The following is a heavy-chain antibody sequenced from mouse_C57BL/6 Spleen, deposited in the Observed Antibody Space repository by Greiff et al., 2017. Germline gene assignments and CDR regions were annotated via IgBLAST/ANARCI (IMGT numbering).Heavy chain of an antibody. CDR2: ISGGGGNT. CDR3: ARHEISRDYYGSPRYFDV. Sequence: EVQRVESGGGLVKPGGSLKLSCAASGFTFSSYTMSWVRQTPEKRLEWVATISGGGGNTYYPDSVKGRFTISRDNAKNTLYLQMSSLRSEDTALYYCARHEISRDYYGSPRYFDVWGTGTTVTVSS. D-gene: IGHD1-1*01. V-gene: IGHV5-9*01. J-gene: IGHJ1*03. CDR1: GFTFSSYT.